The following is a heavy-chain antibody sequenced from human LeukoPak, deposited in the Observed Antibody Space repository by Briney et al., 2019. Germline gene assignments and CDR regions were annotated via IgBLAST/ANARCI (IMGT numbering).Heavy chain of an antibody. CDR3: ARDGEDGYNNFDY. V-gene: IGHV3-30*04. D-gene: IGHD5-24*01. Sequence: GGYLRLSCAASGFTFSSYAMHWVRQAPGKGLEWVAVISYDGSNKYYADSVKGRFTISRDNSKNTLYLQMNSLRAEDTAVYYCARDGEDGYNNFDYWGQGTLVTVSS. J-gene: IGHJ4*02. CDR2: ISYDGSNK. CDR1: GFTFSSYA.